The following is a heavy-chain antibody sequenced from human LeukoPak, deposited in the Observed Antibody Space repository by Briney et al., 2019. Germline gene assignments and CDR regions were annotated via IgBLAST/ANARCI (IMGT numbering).Heavy chain of an antibody. CDR2: ISYDGSNK. CDR1: GFTFSSYG. D-gene: IGHD6-19*01. Sequence: GGSLRLSCAASGFTFSSYGMHWDRQAPGKGLEWVAVISYDGSNKDYADSVKGRFTISRDNSKNTLYLQMNSLRAEDTAVYYCAKGRYSSGWNWYFDLWGRGTLVTVSS. V-gene: IGHV3-30*18. CDR3: AKGRYSSGWNWYFDL. J-gene: IGHJ2*01.